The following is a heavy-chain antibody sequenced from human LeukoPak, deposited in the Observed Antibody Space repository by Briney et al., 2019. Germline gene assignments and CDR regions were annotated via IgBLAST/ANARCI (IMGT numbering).Heavy chain of an antibody. CDR2: IYYSENT. J-gene: IGHJ4*02. Sequence: SETLSLTCTVSGGSISSYYWSWIRQPPGKGLEWLGYIYYSENTDYNPSLKSRVTISVDTSKNQFSLRVSSVTAADTAVYYCARGPPLDYWGQGTLVTVSS. CDR3: ARGPPLDY. V-gene: IGHV4-59*01. CDR1: GGSISSYY.